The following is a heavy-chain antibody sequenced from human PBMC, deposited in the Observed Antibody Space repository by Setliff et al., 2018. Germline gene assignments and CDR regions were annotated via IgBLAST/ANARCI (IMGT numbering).Heavy chain of an antibody. J-gene: IGHJ4*02. V-gene: IGHV1-69*10. CDR1: GGTFSSYA. Sequence: SVKVSCKASGGTFSSYAISWVRQAPGQGLEWMGGIIPILGIANYAQKFQGRVTITADKSTSTAYMELSSLRAEDTAVYYCARDSSLAAAVVVTALDYWGQGTLVTVSS. D-gene: IGHD2-21*02. CDR3: ARDSSLAAAVVVTALDY. CDR2: IIPILGIA.